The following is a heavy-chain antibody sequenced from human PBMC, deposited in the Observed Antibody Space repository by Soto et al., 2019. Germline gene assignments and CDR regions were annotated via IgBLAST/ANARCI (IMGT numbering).Heavy chain of an antibody. J-gene: IGHJ5*02. CDR1: SGSISSGGYY. D-gene: IGHD5-12*01. Sequence: PSETLSLTCTVSSGSISSGGYYWSWIRQHPGKGLEWIGYIYYSGSTYYNPSLKSRATISVDTSKNQFSLKLSSVTAAGTAVYYCARDLGYDYRGKCNWFDPWGQGTLVTVSS. V-gene: IGHV4-31*03. CDR2: IYYSGST. CDR3: ARDLGYDYRGKCNWFDP.